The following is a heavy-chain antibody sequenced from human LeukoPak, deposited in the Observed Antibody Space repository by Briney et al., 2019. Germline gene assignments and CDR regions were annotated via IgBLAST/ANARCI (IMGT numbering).Heavy chain of an antibody. J-gene: IGHJ4*02. CDR2: FYPEDGET. CDR1: GYTLTELS. Sequence: ASVKVSCKVSGYTLTELSMHWVRQAPGKGLEWMGGFYPEDGETIYAQKFQGRVTMTEDTSTDTAYMDLSSMRSEETAVYYCATDLKMTTSVPFDYWGQGPLVTVSS. CDR3: ATDLKMTTSVPFDY. V-gene: IGHV1-24*01. D-gene: IGHD5-24*01.